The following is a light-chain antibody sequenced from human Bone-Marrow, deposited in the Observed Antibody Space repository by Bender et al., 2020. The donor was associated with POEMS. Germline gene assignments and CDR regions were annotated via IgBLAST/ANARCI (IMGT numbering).Light chain of an antibody. Sequence: LTQPRSVSVAPGKTASITCGGDKIGSKSVHWYKQEPGLAPIMVIFDDRDRPSGIPDRISGSNSGNTATLTITRVEVGDEADYYCQVWDSSSNHRVFGGGTKLTVL. CDR3: QVWDSSSNHRV. J-gene: IGLJ3*02. CDR1: KIGSKS. CDR2: DDR. V-gene: IGLV3-21*03.